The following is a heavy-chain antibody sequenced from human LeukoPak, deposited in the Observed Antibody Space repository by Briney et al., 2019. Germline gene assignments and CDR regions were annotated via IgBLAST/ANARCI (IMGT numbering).Heavy chain of an antibody. V-gene: IGHV4-34*01. CDR3: ARGGALVVVAATPAEYFQH. D-gene: IGHD2-15*01. J-gene: IGHJ1*01. CDR2: XXXXGST. Sequence: SETLSLTCAVXGGSFSXXXXSWIRQTPGXGXXXXXXXXXXGSTNYNPSLKSRVTISVDTSKNQFSLKLSSVTAADTAVYYCARGGALVVVAATPAEYFQHWGQGTLVTVSS. CDR1: GGSFSXXX.